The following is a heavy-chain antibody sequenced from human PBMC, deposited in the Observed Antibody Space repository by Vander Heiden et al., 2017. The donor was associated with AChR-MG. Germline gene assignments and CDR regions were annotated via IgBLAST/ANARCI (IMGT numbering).Heavy chain of an antibody. D-gene: IGHD3-22*01. J-gene: IGHJ4*02. V-gene: IGHV5-51*01. CDR2: IDPGDSDT. CDR1: GYSFSSYW. CDR3: ARHPSSSYYFPFDY. Sequence: EVQLVQSGAEVKKPGESLKISCKGSGYSFSSYWIGWLRQMPGKGLEWMGIIDPGDSDTRYSPAVQGQVTISADKSISTAYLQWSRMKASDTAMYYCARHPSSSYYFPFDYWGQGTLVTVSS.